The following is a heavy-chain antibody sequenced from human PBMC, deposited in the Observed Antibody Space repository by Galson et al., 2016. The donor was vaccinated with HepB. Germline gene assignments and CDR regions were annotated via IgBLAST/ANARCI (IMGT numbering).Heavy chain of an antibody. CDR3: ARGSRGNYITFDY. Sequence: SLRLSCAASGFSFSSHDMHWVRQAPGQGLEWVAIIWYDGGNKYYEDSVKGRFTISRDNSKNTVYLQMNSLRAEDTAVYYCARGSRGNYITFDYWGQGTLVTVSS. CDR1: GFSFSSHD. V-gene: IGHV3-33*01. D-gene: IGHD3-10*01. J-gene: IGHJ4*02. CDR2: IWYDGGNK.